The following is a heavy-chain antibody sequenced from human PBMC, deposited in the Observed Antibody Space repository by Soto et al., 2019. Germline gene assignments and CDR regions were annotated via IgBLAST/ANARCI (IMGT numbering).Heavy chain of an antibody. CDR2: ISDTGSFT. CDR1: GFTFRIYA. Sequence: SLRLSCAVSGFTFRIYAMSWVRQAPGKGLGWVSSISDTGSFTYYADSVQGRFTISRDNSTDTVLLQMNSLSAEDTAVYYCAKARAKDLRGYPYGPPNFDYWGQGTQVTVSS. CDR3: AKARAKDLRGYPYGPPNFDY. D-gene: IGHD5-18*01. J-gene: IGHJ4*02. V-gene: IGHV3-23*01.